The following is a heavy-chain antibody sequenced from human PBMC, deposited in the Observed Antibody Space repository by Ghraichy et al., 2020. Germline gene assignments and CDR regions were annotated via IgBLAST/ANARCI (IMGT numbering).Heavy chain of an antibody. J-gene: IGHJ6*02. CDR3: AREPFGRGSSGMDV. CDR2: ISRSGSYI. D-gene: IGHD3-16*01. V-gene: IGHV3-21*01. CDR1: GFSVSNYS. Sequence: GGSLRLSCAASGFSVSNYSMNWVRQAPGKGLEWVSAISRSGSYIYYADSVKGRFIISRDNAKNSVYLQMNSLRVEDTAVYYCAREPFGRGSSGMDVWGPGTTGTVSS.